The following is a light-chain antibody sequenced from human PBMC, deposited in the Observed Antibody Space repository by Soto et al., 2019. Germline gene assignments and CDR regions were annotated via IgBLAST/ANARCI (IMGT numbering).Light chain of an antibody. J-gene: IGKJ1*01. CDR2: GAS. Sequence: EVVLTQSPATLSLSPGERATLSCRASQSVTRSSLAWYQQKPGQSPRLLISGASSRATGIPDRFSGGGSGTDFIFNITGLEPEDFAMYYCLHYGTAQWTFGQGTKVDI. V-gene: IGKV3-20*01. CDR3: LHYGTAQWT. CDR1: QSVTRSS.